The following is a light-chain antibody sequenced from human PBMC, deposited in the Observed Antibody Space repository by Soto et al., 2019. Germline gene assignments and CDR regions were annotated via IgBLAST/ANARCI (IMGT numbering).Light chain of an antibody. CDR3: TSYSTSKFYV. Sequence: QSALTQPASVSGSPGQSITIFCTGSSSDVGGYNFVSWYQQHPGKAPKLMIYEVSKRPAGVSNRFSGSKSGNTASLTISGLQAEDEADYYCTSYSTSKFYVFGAGTKLPVL. V-gene: IGLV2-14*01. CDR2: EVS. CDR1: SSDVGGYNF. J-gene: IGLJ1*01.